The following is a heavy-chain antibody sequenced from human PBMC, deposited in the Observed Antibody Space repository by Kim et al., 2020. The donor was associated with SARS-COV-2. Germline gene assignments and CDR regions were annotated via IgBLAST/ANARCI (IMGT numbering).Heavy chain of an antibody. D-gene: IGHD1-26*01. CDR3: AKVVGATMGFAP. Sequence: YAAPMKGRFTSSRDNSKNTLYLQMDSLRAEDTAVYYCAKVVGATMGFAPWGQGTLVTVSS. V-gene: IGHV3-23*01. J-gene: IGHJ5*02.